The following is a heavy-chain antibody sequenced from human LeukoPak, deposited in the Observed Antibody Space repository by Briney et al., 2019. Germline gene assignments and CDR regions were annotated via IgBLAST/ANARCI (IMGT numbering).Heavy chain of an antibody. J-gene: IGHJ5*02. CDR1: GGSISSYY. Sequence: PSETLSLTCTVSGGSISSYYWSWIRQPPGKGLEWIGYIYYSGSPNYNPSLKSRVTISVDTSKNQFSLKLSSVTAADTAVYYCARGITMVRGVPLDWFDPWGQGTLVTVSS. CDR3: ARGITMVRGVPLDWFDP. V-gene: IGHV4-59*01. CDR2: IYYSGSP. D-gene: IGHD3-10*01.